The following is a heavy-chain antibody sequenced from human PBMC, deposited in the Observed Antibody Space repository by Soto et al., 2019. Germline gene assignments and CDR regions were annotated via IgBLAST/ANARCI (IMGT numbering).Heavy chain of an antibody. CDR1: GFTFSSYS. Sequence: EVQLVESGGGLVKPGGSLRLSCAACGFTFSSYSMNWVRQAPGKGLEWVSSISSSSSYIYYADSVKGRFTISRDNAKNSLYLQMNSLRAEDTAVYYCASMPREYSGYDLGYWGQGTLVTVSS. CDR3: ASMPREYSGYDLGY. D-gene: IGHD5-12*01. V-gene: IGHV3-21*01. J-gene: IGHJ4*02. CDR2: ISSSSSYI.